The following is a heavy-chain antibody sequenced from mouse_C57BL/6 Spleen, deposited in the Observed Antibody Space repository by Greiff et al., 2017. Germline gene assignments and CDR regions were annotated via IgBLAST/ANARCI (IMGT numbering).Heavy chain of an antibody. CDR3: ARQRYSNYEDWYFDV. CDR1: GFTFSSYG. CDR2: ISSGGSYT. Sequence: EVKLVESGGDLVKPGGSLKLSCAASGFTFSSYGMSWVRQTPDKRLEWVATISSGGSYTYYPDSVKGRFTISRDNAKNTLYLQMSSLKSEDTAMYYCARQRYSNYEDWYFDVWGTGTTVTVSS. D-gene: IGHD2-5*01. V-gene: IGHV5-6*02. J-gene: IGHJ1*03.